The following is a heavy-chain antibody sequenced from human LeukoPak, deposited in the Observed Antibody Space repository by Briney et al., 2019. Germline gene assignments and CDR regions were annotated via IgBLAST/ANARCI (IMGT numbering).Heavy chain of an antibody. Sequence: GASVKVSCKASGYTFTSYYMHWVRQAPGQGLEWMGIINPSGGSTSYAQKLQGRVTMTTDTSTSTAYMELRSLRSDDTAVYYCARDPGTTRFDYWGQGTLVTVSS. D-gene: IGHD1-1*01. CDR3: ARDPGTTRFDY. J-gene: IGHJ4*02. CDR1: GYTFTSYY. V-gene: IGHV1-46*01. CDR2: INPSGGST.